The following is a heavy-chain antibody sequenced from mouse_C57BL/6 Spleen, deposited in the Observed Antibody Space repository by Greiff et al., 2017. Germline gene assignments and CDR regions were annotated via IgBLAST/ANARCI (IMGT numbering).Heavy chain of an antibody. V-gene: IGHV1-78*01. CDR1: GYTFTDHT. Sequence: VKLMESDAELVKPGASVKISCKVSGYTFTDHTIHWMKQRPEQGLEWIGYIYPRDGSTKYNEKFKGKATLTADKSSSTAYMQLNSLTSDDSAIYFCARGGIHYYGSRYDWYFDVWGTGTTVTVSS. J-gene: IGHJ1*03. D-gene: IGHD1-1*01. CDR2: IYPRDGST. CDR3: ARGGIHYYGSRYDWYFDV.